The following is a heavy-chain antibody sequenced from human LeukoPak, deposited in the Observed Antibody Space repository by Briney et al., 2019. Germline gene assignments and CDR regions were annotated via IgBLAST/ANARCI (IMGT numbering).Heavy chain of an antibody. CDR2: IRNDGSKK. CDR1: GFSFNTYG. D-gene: IGHD4-23*01. CDR3: AKRDNGGDSGIDY. J-gene: IGHJ4*02. Sequence: GGSLRLSCVASGFSFNTYGMHWVRQAPGKGPEWVAFIRNDGSKKFYADALKGRFTISRDNSKNTPYLQVNSLRLDDTAVYYCAKRDNGGDSGIDYWGQGTLVTVSS. V-gene: IGHV3-30*02.